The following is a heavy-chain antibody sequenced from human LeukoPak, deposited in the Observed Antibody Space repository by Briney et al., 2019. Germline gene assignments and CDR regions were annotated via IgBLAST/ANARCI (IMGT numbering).Heavy chain of an antibody. J-gene: IGHJ4*02. CDR3: ARGQLDYYFDY. CDR2: IIPIFGTA. D-gene: IGHD6-13*01. Sequence: GASVKVSCKASGGTFSSYAISWVRQAPGQGLEWMGGIIPIFGTANYAQRFQGRVTITADESTSTAYMELSSLRSEDTAVYYCARGQLDYYFDYWGQGTLVTVSS. CDR1: GGTFSSYA. V-gene: IGHV1-69*13.